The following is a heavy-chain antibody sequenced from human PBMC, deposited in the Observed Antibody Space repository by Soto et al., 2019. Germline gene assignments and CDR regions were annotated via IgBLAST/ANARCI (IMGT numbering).Heavy chain of an antibody. V-gene: IGHV1-69*13. D-gene: IGHD3-10*01. CDR3: AAGAGPGRGYCFDY. J-gene: IGHJ4*01. CDR2: IIPIFGTA. CDR1: GGTFSSYA. Sequence: SVKVSCKASGGTFSSYAISWVRQAPGQGLEWMGGIIPIFGTANYAQKFQGRVTITADESTSTAYMELSSLRSEDTAVYYGAAGAGPGRGYCFDYWGKGPLVTVSS.